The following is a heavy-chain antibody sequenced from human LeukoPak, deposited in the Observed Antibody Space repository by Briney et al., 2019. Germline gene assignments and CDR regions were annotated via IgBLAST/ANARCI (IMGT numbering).Heavy chain of an antibody. CDR1: GFTFSSYS. J-gene: IGHJ2*01. CDR3: AKDQGTAIFGMIIPDWYFDL. CDR2: ISSSSSYI. V-gene: IGHV3-21*04. D-gene: IGHD3-3*01. Sequence: GGSLRLSCAASGFTFSSYSMNWVRQAPGKGLEWVSSISSSSSYIYYADSVKGRFTISRDNAKNSLYLQMNSLRADDTAVYYCAKDQGTAIFGMIIPDWYFDLWGRGTLVTVSS.